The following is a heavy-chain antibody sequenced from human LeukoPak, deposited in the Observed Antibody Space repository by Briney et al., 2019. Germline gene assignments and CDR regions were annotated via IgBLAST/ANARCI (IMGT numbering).Heavy chain of an antibody. CDR1: GFTVSSNY. Sequence: GGSLRLSCAASGFTVSSNYMSWVRQAPGKGLEWVSVIYSGGSTYYADSVKGRFTISRDNSKNTLYLQMNSLRAEDTAVYYCATGVRGVLFDYWGQGTLVTVSS. D-gene: IGHD3-10*01. CDR2: IYSGGST. CDR3: ATGVRGVLFDY. V-gene: IGHV3-53*01. J-gene: IGHJ4*02.